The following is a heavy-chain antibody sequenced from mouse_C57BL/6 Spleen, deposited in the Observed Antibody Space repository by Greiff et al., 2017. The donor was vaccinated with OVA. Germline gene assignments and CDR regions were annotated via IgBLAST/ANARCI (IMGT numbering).Heavy chain of an antibody. Sequence: VNVVESGAELVKPGASVKISCKASGYAFSSYWMNWVKQRPGKGLEWIGQIYPGDGDTNYNGKFKGKATLTADKSSSTAYIQLSSLTSEDSAVYFGARGGYFDVWGTGTTVTVSS. V-gene: IGHV1-80*01. J-gene: IGHJ1*03. CDR2: IYPGDGDT. CDR1: GYAFSSYW. CDR3: ARGGYFDV.